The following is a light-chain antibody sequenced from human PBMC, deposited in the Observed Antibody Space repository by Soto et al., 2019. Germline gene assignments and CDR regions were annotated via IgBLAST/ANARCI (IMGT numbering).Light chain of an antibody. CDR1: SSDVGGYNY. CDR3: SSYTSSSTLGV. J-gene: IGLJ2*01. Sequence: QSVLTQPASVSVSPGQSMTLSCSGTSSDVGGYNYVSWYQQHPGKAPKLMHYDVSNRPSGVSNRFSGSKSGNTASLTISALQAEDEADYYCSSYTSSSTLGVFGGGTQLTVL. V-gene: IGLV2-14*01. CDR2: DVS.